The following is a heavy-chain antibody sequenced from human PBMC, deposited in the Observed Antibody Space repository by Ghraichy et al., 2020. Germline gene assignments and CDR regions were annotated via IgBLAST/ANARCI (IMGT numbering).Heavy chain of an antibody. CDR2: IYPSDSDT. D-gene: IGHD3-22*01. J-gene: IGHJ3*02. CDR3: ASLGYYDSSGYYPGGAFDI. Sequence: SLNISCKVSGYSFTRYRIGWVRQMPGKGLEWMGIIYPSDSDTRDSPSFQGQVTISVDKSISTAYLQWSSLKASDTAIYYCASLGYYDSSGYYPGGAFDIWGQGTMVTGSS. CDR1: GYSFTRYR. V-gene: IGHV5-51*01.